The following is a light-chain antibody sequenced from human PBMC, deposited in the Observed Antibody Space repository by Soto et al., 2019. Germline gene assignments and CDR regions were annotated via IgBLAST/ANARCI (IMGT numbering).Light chain of an antibody. V-gene: IGKV3-20*01. J-gene: IGKJ1*01. CDR1: QSVSSSY. Sequence: EIVLTQSPGTLSLSPGERATLSCWASQSVSSSYLAWYQQKPGQAPRLLICGASSRATGIPDRFSGSGSGTDFTLTISRLEPEDFAVYYCQQYGSSPGTFGQGTKV. CDR2: GAS. CDR3: QQYGSSPGT.